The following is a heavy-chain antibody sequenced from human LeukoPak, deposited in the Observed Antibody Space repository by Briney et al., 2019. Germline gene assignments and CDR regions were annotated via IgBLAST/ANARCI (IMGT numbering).Heavy chain of an antibody. D-gene: IGHD6-13*01. V-gene: IGHV3-33*06. Sequence: PGRSLRLSCAASGFTFSSYGMHWVRQAPGKGLKWVAVIWYDGSNKYYADSVKGRFTISRDNSKNTLYLQMNSLRAEDTAVYYCAKDRDRVAAAGLFDYWGQGTLVTVSS. CDR2: IWYDGSNK. CDR3: AKDRDRVAAAGLFDY. J-gene: IGHJ4*02. CDR1: GFTFSSYG.